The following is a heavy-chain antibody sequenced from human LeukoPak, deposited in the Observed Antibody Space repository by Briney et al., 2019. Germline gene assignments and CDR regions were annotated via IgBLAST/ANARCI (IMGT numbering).Heavy chain of an antibody. Sequence: PGGSLRLSCAASGLTFSSYSMNWVRQAAGNGLEWVSSISSSSSYIYYADSVKGRFTISRDNAKNSLYLQMNSLRAEDTAVYYCARVGVVGATGAFDIWGQGTMVTVSS. CDR1: GLTFSSYS. CDR2: ISSSSSYI. CDR3: ARVGVVGATGAFDI. D-gene: IGHD1-26*01. J-gene: IGHJ3*02. V-gene: IGHV3-21*01.